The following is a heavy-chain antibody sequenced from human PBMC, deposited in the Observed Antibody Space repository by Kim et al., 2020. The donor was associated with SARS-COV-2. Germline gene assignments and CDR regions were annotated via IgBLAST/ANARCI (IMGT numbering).Heavy chain of an antibody. D-gene: IGHD6-19*01. CDR2: ISSSSSYI. V-gene: IGHV3-21*01. J-gene: IGHJ4*02. CDR3: ARDRVDLTSYSSGWYDY. Sequence: GGSLRLSCAASGFIFSSYSMNWVRQAPGKGLEWVASISSSSSYIYYADSVKGRFTISRDNTKNSLYLQMNSLRAEDTAVYYCARDRVDLTSYSSGWYDYWGQRTLVTISS. CDR1: GFIFSSYS.